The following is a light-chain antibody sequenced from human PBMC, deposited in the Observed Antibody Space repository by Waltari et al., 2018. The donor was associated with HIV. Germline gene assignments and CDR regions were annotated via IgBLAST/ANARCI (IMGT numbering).Light chain of an antibody. Sequence: SYELTQPLSVSVALGQTARVICGGNNIGSKSVHGYQQKPGQAPVLVIYRDSNRPSGIPERFSGSNSGNTATLTISRAQAGDEADYYCQVWDSNTVIFGGGTRLTVL. V-gene: IGLV3-9*01. CDR2: RDS. J-gene: IGLJ2*01. CDR3: QVWDSNTVI. CDR1: NIGSKS.